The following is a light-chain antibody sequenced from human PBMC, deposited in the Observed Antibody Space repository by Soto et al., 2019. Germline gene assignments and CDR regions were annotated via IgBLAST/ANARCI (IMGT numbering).Light chain of an antibody. J-gene: IGKJ1*01. V-gene: IGKV1-5*03. CDR2: KAS. Sequence: DIQMTQSPSTLSASVGDRVTITCRASQIISSWLAWYQQKPGKAPKLLIYKASSLESGVPSRFSGSGSGTEFTLTISSLQPDDFATYYCQHYNSYGTFGQGTKVDI. CDR3: QHYNSYGT. CDR1: QIISSW.